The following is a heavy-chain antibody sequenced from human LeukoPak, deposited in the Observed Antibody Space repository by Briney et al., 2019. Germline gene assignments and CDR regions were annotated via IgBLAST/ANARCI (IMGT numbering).Heavy chain of an antibody. CDR2: ISAYNGNT. CDR3: AGATPGYSSPGYYYYMDV. Sequence: ASVKVSCKASGYTFTSYGISWVRQAPGQGLEWMGWISAYNGNTNYAQKLQGRVTMTTDTSTSTAYMELRSLRSDDTAVYYCAGATPGYSSPGYYYYMDVWGKGTTVTVSS. D-gene: IGHD3-9*01. V-gene: IGHV1-18*01. J-gene: IGHJ6*03. CDR1: GYTFTSYG.